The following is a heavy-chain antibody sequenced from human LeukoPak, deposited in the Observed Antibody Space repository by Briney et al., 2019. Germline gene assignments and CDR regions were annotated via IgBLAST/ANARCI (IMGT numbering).Heavy chain of an antibody. J-gene: IGHJ4*02. CDR3: ARRIPTTDGGNYFDY. V-gene: IGHV4-39*07. Sequence: KPSETLSLTCTVSGGSISSGTYYWSWIRQPPGKGLEWIGEINHSGSTNYNPSLKSRVTISVDTSKNQFSLKLSSVTAADTAVYYCARRIPTTDGGNYFDYWGQGTLVTVSS. CDR1: GGSISSGTYY. D-gene: IGHD1-1*01. CDR2: INHSGST.